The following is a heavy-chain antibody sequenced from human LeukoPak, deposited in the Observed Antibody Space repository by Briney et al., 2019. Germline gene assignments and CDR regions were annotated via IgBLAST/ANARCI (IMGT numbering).Heavy chain of an antibody. J-gene: IGHJ4*02. Sequence: VASVKVSCKASGGTFSSYAISWVRQAPGQGLEWMGRIIPILGIANYAQKFQGRVTITADKSTSTAYMELSSLRSEDTAVYYCAGYYYDSSGYYGYYFDYWGQGTLVTVSS. CDR1: GGTFSSYA. CDR2: IIPILGIA. CDR3: AGYYYDSSGYYGYYFDY. V-gene: IGHV1-69*04. D-gene: IGHD3-22*01.